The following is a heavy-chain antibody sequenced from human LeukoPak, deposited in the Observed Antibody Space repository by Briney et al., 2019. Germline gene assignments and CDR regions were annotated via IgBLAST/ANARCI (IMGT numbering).Heavy chain of an antibody. CDR1: GYTFTSYD. V-gene: IGHV7-4-1*02. D-gene: IGHD5-18*01. Sequence: GASVKVSCKASGYTFTSYDINWVRQAPGQGREWMGWINTNTGNPTYAQGFFTGRYVFSLDTSVNTAYLQITGLKADDTAVYYCGRDPKLGIRGYTYGYIDFWGQGTLVTVAS. CDR3: GRDPKLGIRGYTYGYIDF. CDR2: INTNTGNP. J-gene: IGHJ4*02.